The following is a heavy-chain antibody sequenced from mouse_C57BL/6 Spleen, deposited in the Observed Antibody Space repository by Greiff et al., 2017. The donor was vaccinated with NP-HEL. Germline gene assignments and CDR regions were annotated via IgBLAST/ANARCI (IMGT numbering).Heavy chain of an antibody. CDR3: ARGGGNYFDY. CDR2: ISSGSSTI. J-gene: IGHJ2*01. D-gene: IGHD1-1*01. V-gene: IGHV5-17*01. CDR1: GFTFSDYG. Sequence: EVKLVESGGGLVKPGGSLKLSCAASGFTFSDYGMHWVRQAPETGLEWVAYISSGSSTIYYADTVKGRFTISRDNAKNTLFLQMTSLRSEDTAMYYCARGGGNYFDYWGQGTTLTVSS.